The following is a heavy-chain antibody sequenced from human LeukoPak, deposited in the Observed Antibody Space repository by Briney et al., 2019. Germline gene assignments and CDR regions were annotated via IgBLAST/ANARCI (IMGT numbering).Heavy chain of an antibody. J-gene: IGHJ4*02. CDR1: GFTFSTHG. D-gene: IGHD5-18*01. CDR3: GRAYTYGLGHY. V-gene: IGHV3-30*02. Sequence: TGGSLRLSRAASGFTFSTHGMHWVRQAPGKGLEWVAFIEDDGSNTYYTDSVKGRFTISRDNSKSTLFLQMHSLRAEDTAVFYCGRAYTYGLGHYWGQGTLVTVSS. CDR2: IEDDGSNT.